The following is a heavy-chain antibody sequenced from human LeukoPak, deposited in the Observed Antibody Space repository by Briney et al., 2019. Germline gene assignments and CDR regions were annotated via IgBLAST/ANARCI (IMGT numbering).Heavy chain of an antibody. V-gene: IGHV4-34*01. CDR1: GGSFSGYY. J-gene: IGHJ4*02. CDR3: ARVLFGVVTIDY. D-gene: IGHD3-3*01. Sequence: PSETLSLTCAVYGGSFSGYYWSWIRQPPGKGLEWIGEINHSGSTNYNPSLKSRVTISVDTSKNQFSLKLSSVTAADTAVYYCARVLFGVVTIDYWGQGTLVTVSS. CDR2: INHSGST.